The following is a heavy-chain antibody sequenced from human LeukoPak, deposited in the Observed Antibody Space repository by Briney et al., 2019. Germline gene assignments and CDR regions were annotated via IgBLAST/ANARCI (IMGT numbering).Heavy chain of an antibody. Sequence: GEALEISWKGPGSSFTSYWIGWGRQLPGKGLGWGGIIYPGESETRYSQSFQGQVTISADKSISTGYLQWSNLKASDTAMYYCAKHRLGYSYADWGQGTLVTVSS. V-gene: IGHV5-51*01. CDR1: GSSFTSYW. D-gene: IGHD5-18*01. CDR3: AKHRLGYSYAD. J-gene: IGHJ4*02. CDR2: IYPGESET.